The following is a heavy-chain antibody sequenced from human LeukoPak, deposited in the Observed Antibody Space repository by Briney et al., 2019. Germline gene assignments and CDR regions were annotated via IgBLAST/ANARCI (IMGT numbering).Heavy chain of an antibody. CDR1: GFTLSNAW. CDR3: ARDHTGYEYGSFTYHYQYMDV. J-gene: IGHJ6*03. D-gene: IGHD5-12*01. CDR2: IKPDGGEK. V-gene: IGHV3-7*01. Sequence: GGSLRLSCAASGFTLSNAWMSWVRQAPGKGLEWVANIKPDGGEKYYADSVKGRFTISRDNAKNSMYLQMNSLRADDTAVYYCARDHTGYEYGSFTYHYQYMDVWGKGTTVTVSS.